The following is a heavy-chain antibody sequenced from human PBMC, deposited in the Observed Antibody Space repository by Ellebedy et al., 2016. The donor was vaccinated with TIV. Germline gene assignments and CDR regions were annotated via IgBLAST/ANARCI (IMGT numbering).Heavy chain of an antibody. D-gene: IGHD2-15*01. CDR3: ARCCSSGSCYYYYGMDV. CDR2: ISSSSSTI. V-gene: IGHV3-48*02. J-gene: IGHJ6*02. Sequence: GESLKISCAVSGFRLSTYSMNWVRQAPGKGLEWVSYISSSSSTIYYADSVKGRFTISRDNAKNSLYLQMNSLRDEDTAVYYCARCCSSGSCYYYYGMDVWGQGTTVTVSS. CDR1: GFRLSTYS.